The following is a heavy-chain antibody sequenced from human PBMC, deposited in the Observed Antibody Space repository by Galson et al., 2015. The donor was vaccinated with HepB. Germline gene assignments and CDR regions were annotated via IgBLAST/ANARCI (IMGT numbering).Heavy chain of an antibody. V-gene: IGHV1-18*04. CDR1: GYTFTSYG. CDR2: ISAYNGNT. Sequence: SVKVSCKASGYTFTSYGISWVRQAPGQGLEWMGWISAYNGNTNYAQKLQGRVTMTTDTSTSTAYMELKSLRSDDTAVYYCARDPSLQTYQPLPYYYYGMDVWGQGTTVTVSS. J-gene: IGHJ6*02. CDR3: ARDPSLQTYQPLPYYYYGMDV. D-gene: IGHD2-2*01.